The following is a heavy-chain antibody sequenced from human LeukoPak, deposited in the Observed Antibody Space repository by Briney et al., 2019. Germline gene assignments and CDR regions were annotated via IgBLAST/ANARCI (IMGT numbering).Heavy chain of an antibody. J-gene: IGHJ5*02. Sequence: SETLSLTCTVSGGSISSSSYYWGWIRQPPGKGLEWIGTIYYSGSTYYNPSLKSRVTISVDTSKNQFSLKLSSVTAADTAVYYCARHLWFGEFRNWFDPWGQGTLVTVSS. V-gene: IGHV4-39*01. CDR3: ARHLWFGEFRNWFDP. CDR1: GGSISSSSYY. CDR2: IYYSGST. D-gene: IGHD3-10*01.